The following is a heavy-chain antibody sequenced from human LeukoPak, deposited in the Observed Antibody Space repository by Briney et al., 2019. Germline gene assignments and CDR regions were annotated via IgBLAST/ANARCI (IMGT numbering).Heavy chain of an antibody. D-gene: IGHD2-21*02. J-gene: IGHJ6*02. CDR3: ASLYCGGDCYSPSNYFYGLDV. V-gene: IGHV4-30-2*01. Sequence: SETLSLTCTVSGASISSGGYSWSWIRQPPGKGLEWIGYIYHSGSTYCNPSLESRIAISLDSSKNQFSLKLNSVIAADTAVYYCASLYCGGDCYSPSNYFYGLDVWGQGTTVTVSS. CDR2: IYHSGST. CDR1: GASISSGGYS.